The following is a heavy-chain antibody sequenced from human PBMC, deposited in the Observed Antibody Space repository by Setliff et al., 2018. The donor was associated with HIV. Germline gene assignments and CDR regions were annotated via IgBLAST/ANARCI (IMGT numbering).Heavy chain of an antibody. D-gene: IGHD3-22*01. CDR2: ISAYNGNT. CDR1: GYTFTSYI. CDR3: ARDPSSGIYYDSSGQYFQN. V-gene: IGHV1-18*01. J-gene: IGHJ1*01. Sequence: ASVKVSCKAPGYTFTSYIMNWVRQAPGQVLEWMGWISAYNGNTNYAQKFQGRVSMTIDTSASTAYMGLRSLRPDDTAVYFCARDPSSGIYYDSSGQYFQNWGQGTLVTVSS.